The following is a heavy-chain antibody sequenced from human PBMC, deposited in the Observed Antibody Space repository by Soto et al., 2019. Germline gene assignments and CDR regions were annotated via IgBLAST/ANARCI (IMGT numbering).Heavy chain of an antibody. J-gene: IGHJ4*02. CDR2: ILYDGSKE. Sequence: SVGSLRLSGTDSGFSFNTYVMGWVRQAPGKGLEWVASILYDGSKEYYADPVKGRFTISRDNSKNTLYLQMDRLRVEDTAVYFCAKGLALMADHWGQGTPVTVSS. V-gene: IGHV3-30*18. CDR3: AKGLALMADH. CDR1: GFSFNTYV. D-gene: IGHD2-21*01.